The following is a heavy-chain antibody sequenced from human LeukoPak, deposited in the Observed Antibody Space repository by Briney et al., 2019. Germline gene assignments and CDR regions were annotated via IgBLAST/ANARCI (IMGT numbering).Heavy chain of an antibody. J-gene: IGHJ4*02. CDR2: ISDSGGYT. CDR1: GFTFSSYS. D-gene: IGHD5-24*01. CDR3: AKAETKMATIKF. V-gene: IGHV3-23*01. Sequence: GGSLRLSCAASGFTFSSYSMSWVRQAPGKGLEWVSVISDSGGYTSYADSVKGRFTISRDNSKNTLYLQMNSLRVEDTAAYYCAKAETKMATIKFWGQGTLVTVSS.